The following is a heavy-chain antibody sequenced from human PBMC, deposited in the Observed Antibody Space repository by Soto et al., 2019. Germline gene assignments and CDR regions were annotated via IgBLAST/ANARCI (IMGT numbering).Heavy chain of an antibody. CDR2: IHYSGNT. D-gene: IGHD3-3*01. Sequence: SETLSLTCTVSGGSISNYYWSWIRQPPGKGLEWIGYIHYSGNTKYNPSLKSRVTISADTSKNQFSLKLTSVTAADTAVYYCARGHYDFWSGYFANIDYWGPGTLVTVSS. V-gene: IGHV4-59*08. CDR3: ARGHYDFWSGYFANIDY. CDR1: GGSISNYY. J-gene: IGHJ4*02.